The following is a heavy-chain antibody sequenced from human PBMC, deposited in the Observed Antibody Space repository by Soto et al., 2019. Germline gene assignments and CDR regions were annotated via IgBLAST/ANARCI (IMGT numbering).Heavy chain of an antibody. D-gene: IGHD3-10*01. CDR1: GGTFNSYG. V-gene: IGHV1-69*06. CDR3: ARVRVIRGVIPSHFGL. CDR2: IIPLYGTV. Sequence: QAHLAQSGAEVKKHGSSVTVSCKASGGTFNSYGISWVRQAPGQGLDWMGVIIPLYGTVNYAQKFQGRVSITADKSTSTAYMDLNSLRSDDTAVYYCARVRVIRGVIPSHFGLWGQGTQVTVSS. J-gene: IGHJ4*02.